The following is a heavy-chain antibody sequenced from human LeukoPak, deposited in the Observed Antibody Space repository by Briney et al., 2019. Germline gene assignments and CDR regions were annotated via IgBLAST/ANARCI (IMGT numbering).Heavy chain of an antibody. CDR3: ARDRHI. CDR1: GFTFYNFA. CDR2: ISGSGDTT. V-gene: IGHV3-23*01. J-gene: IGHJ3*02. Sequence: GGSLRLSCPASGFTFYNFALTWVRQAPGKGLEWVSAISGSGDTTYYADSVKGRFTISRDNSKNTLYLQMNSLRAEDTAVYYCARDRHIWGQGTMVTVSS.